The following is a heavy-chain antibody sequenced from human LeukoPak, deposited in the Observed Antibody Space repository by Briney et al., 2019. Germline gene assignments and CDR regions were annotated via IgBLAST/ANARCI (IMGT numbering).Heavy chain of an antibody. J-gene: IGHJ4*02. Sequence: NPGGSLRLSCAASGFTFSSYTMNWVRRAPGKGLEWVSSITGSSSYTYYADSVKGRFTISRDNAKNSLYLQMNSLRAEDTATYFCAKDLYTSDLLWGQGIPVTVSS. D-gene: IGHD6-19*01. V-gene: IGHV3-21*04. CDR2: ITGSSSYT. CDR3: AKDLYTSDLL. CDR1: GFTFSSYT.